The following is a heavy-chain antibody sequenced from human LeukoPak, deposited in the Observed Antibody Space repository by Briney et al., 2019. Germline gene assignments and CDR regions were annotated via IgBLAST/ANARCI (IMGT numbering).Heavy chain of an antibody. CDR2: IYYIGST. Sequence: PSETLSLTCTVSGGSTSSYYWSWIRQPPGKGLDWIGYIYYIGSTNYNPSLKSRVTISVDTSKNQFSLKLSSVTAADTAVYYCARASYYYDSSGYPIYYFDYWGQGTLVTVSS. CDR3: ARASYYYDSSGYPIYYFDY. J-gene: IGHJ4*02. D-gene: IGHD3-22*01. CDR1: GGSTSSYY. V-gene: IGHV4-59*13.